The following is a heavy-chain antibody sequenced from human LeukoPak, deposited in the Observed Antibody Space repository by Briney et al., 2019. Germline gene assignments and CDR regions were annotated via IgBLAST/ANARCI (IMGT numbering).Heavy chain of an antibody. CDR1: GFTFSNFA. D-gene: IGHD6-13*01. V-gene: IGHV3-23*01. CDR3: AKDPLFSNIAAAGIDY. CDR2: FSGSCDST. J-gene: IGHJ4*02. Sequence: GGSLRLSCAASGFTFSNFAMSWGRQAPGGGLEWVSAFSGSCDSTYYADPVKGRFTISRDNSKNTLYLQMNSLRAEDTALYYCAKDPLFSNIAAAGIDYWGQGTLVTVSS.